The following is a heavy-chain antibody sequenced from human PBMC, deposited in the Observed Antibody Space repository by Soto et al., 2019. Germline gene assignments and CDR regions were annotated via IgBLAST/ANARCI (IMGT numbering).Heavy chain of an antibody. CDR2: IATSGST. D-gene: IGHD7-27*01. CDR1: WFTFSDYD. V-gene: IGHV3-13*04. Sequence: GGSLRLSCAASWFTFSDYDIHWVRQATGKRLEWVSAIATSGSTHYAASVQGRFTISREDAKNSLFLQINSLRDGDTATYYCVRERLGIGTWYFDLWGRGTLVTVSS. J-gene: IGHJ2*01. CDR3: VRERLGIGTWYFDL.